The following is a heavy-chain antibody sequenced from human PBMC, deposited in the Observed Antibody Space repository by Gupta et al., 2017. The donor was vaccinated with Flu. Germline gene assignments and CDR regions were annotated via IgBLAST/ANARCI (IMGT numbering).Heavy chain of an antibody. CDR3: AKAGTVADDAFDI. D-gene: IGHD2-21*02. V-gene: IGHV3-9*01. Sequence: VRQAPGKGLEWVSAISWNSGYIGYADSVKGRFIISRDNGKNSLFLQMNSLRAEDTALYFCAKAGTVADDAFDIWCQGTMVTVSA. CDR2: ISWNSGYI. J-gene: IGHJ3*02.